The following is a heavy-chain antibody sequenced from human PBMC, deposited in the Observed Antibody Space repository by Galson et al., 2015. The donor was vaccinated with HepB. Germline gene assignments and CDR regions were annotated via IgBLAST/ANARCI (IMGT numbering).Heavy chain of an antibody. Sequence: SVKVSCKASGYKFTNYGINWVRQAPGQGLEWMGWISSYNGNTNYAQKFQGRVTMTTDTSTSTAYMELRRLRSDDTAVYYCARDHTVTTKNWFDPWGQGTLVTASS. D-gene: IGHD4-17*01. CDR1: GYKFTNYG. CDR2: ISSYNGNT. V-gene: IGHV1-18*01. J-gene: IGHJ5*02. CDR3: ARDHTVTTKNWFDP.